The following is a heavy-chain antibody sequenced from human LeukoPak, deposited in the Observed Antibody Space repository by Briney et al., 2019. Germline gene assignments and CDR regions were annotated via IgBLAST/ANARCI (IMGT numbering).Heavy chain of an antibody. V-gene: IGHV3-13*01. CDR1: GITFSNYG. D-gene: IGHD5/OR15-5a*01. CDR2: IGIADDT. Sequence: GGSLRLSCAVSGITFSNYGMSWVRQFPGRGLEWVSAIGIADDTHYPDSVKGRFTISRENAKNSLYLQMNSLRDGDTAVYYCVRGGIQVSGIDAFDIWGQGTMVTVSP. J-gene: IGHJ3*02. CDR3: VRGGIQVSGIDAFDI.